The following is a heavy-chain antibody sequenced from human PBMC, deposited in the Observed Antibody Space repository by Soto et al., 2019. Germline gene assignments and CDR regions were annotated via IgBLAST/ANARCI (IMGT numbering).Heavy chain of an antibody. J-gene: IGHJ4*02. CDR3: ARGSSFRVVVTAMVDY. Sequence: HGGSLRLSCAASGFTFSSYWMHWVRQAPGKGLVWVSRINSDGSYTNYADSVKGRFTISRDNAKNSLYLQMNSLRAEDTAVYYCARGSSFRVVVTAMVDYWGQGTLVTVSS. CDR2: INSDGSYT. D-gene: IGHD2-21*02. V-gene: IGHV3-74*01. CDR1: GFTFSSYW.